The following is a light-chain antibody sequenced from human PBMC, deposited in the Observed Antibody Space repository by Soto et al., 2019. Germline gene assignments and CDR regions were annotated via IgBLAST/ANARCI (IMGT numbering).Light chain of an antibody. CDR3: QQSYSTPPT. V-gene: IGKV1-39*01. CDR1: QSISSY. CDR2: AAS. J-gene: IGKJ4*01. Sequence: DIQMTQSPSSLSASVGDRVTITCPASQSISSYLNWYQQKPGKAPKLLIYAASSLQSGVPSRFSGSGSGTIFTPTISSPQPEDLATYNGQQSYSTPPTSGGGTKVEIK.